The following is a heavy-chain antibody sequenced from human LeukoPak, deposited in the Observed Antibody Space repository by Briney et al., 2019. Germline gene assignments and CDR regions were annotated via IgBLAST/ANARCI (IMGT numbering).Heavy chain of an antibody. Sequence: ASVKVSCKASGYTFTSYGISWVRQAPGQGLEWMGGISAYNGNTNYAQKLQGRVTMTTDTSTSTAYMELRSLRSDDTAVYYCARGFAGRIAAAEGDYWGQGTLVTVSS. CDR3: ARGFAGRIAAAEGDY. V-gene: IGHV1-18*01. CDR1: GYTFTSYG. CDR2: ISAYNGNT. D-gene: IGHD6-13*01. J-gene: IGHJ4*02.